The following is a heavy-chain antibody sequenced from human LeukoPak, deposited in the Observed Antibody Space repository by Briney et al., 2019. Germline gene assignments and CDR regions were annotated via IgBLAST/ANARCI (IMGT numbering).Heavy chain of an antibody. CDR3: ARGRPHAD. V-gene: IGHV1-8*01. CDR2: VSPKTGDT. J-gene: IGHJ4*03. CDR1: GYTLSNYD. Sequence: ASVKVSCKASGYTLSNYDTNWIRQATGQGLDWMGWVSPKTGDTGYTQKFRGRVTMTWNTSINTAYMELSGLRSDDTAVYYCARGRPHADWGQGTPVTVSS. D-gene: IGHD2-2*01.